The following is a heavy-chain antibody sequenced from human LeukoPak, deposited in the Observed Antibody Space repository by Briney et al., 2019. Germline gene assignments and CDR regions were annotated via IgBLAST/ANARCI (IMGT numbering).Heavy chain of an antibody. J-gene: IGHJ4*02. V-gene: IGHV3-30-3*01. CDR2: ISSDGSDK. Sequence: GRSLRLSCAASGFTLSSYPIHGVRQAPGKGLDWVALISSDGSDKKYADSVKGRFTISRDNSKNTLYLQMHSLRVEDTAVYYCARDYPADYWGQGTLVTVSS. CDR3: ARDYPADY. CDR1: GFTLSSYP.